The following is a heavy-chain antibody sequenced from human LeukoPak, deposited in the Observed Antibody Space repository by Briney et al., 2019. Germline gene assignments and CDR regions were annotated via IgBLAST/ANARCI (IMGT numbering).Heavy chain of an antibody. Sequence: GGSLRLSCAASGFTFSSYEMNWVRQAPGKGLERVSYISSSGSTIYYADSVKGRFTISRDNAKNSLYLQMSSLRAEDTAVYYCAELGITMIGGVWGKGTTVTISS. V-gene: IGHV3-48*03. D-gene: IGHD3-10*02. CDR3: AELGITMIGGV. J-gene: IGHJ6*04. CDR2: ISSSGSTI. CDR1: GFTFSSYE.